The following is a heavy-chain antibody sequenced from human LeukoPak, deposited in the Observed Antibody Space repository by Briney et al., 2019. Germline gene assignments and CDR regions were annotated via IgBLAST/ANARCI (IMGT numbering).Heavy chain of an antibody. J-gene: IGHJ4*02. CDR2: IKTDGSIT. V-gene: IGHV3-74*01. D-gene: IGHD4-11*01. CDR3: VRDFMYSTACTGC. Sequence: GGSLRLSCAASGFIFSSYWMNWVRQAPGKGPVWVSRIKTDGSITDYADFVKGRFTISRDNAKNTLYLQMNSLRAEDTAVYYCVRDFMYSTACTGCWGQGTLVTVSS. CDR1: GFIFSSYW.